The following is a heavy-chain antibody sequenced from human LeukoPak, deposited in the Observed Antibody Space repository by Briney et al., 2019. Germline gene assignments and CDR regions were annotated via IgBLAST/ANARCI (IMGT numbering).Heavy chain of an antibody. Sequence: SETLSLTCAVYGGSFSSYYWSWIRQPPGKGLEWIGYIYYSGSTNYNPSLKSRVTISVDTSKNQFSLKLSSVTAADTAVYYCARRGDYPNWFDPWGQGTLVTVSS. J-gene: IGHJ5*02. CDR1: GGSFSSYY. D-gene: IGHD4-17*01. CDR3: ARRGDYPNWFDP. V-gene: IGHV4-59*08. CDR2: IYYSGST.